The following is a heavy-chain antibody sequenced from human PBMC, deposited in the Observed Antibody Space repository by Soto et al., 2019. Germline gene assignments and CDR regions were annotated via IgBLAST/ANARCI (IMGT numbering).Heavy chain of an antibody. CDR3: ARDSRGSGWNAFDI. CDR1: GYTFTSYG. D-gene: IGHD6-19*01. J-gene: IGHJ3*02. V-gene: IGHV1-18*01. CDR2: ISAYNGNT. Sequence: GASVKVSCKASGYTFTSYGISWVRQAPGQGLEWMGWISAYNGNTNYAQKLQGRVTMTTDTSTSTAYMELRSLRSDDTAVYYCARDSRGSGWNAFDIWGQGTVVTVSS.